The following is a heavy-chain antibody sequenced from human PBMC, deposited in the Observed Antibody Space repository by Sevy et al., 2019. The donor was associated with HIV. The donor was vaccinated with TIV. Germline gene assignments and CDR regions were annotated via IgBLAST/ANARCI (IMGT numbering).Heavy chain of an antibody. V-gene: IGHV4-59*02. J-gene: IGHJ4*02. CDR3: TRVDSSGHSDY. D-gene: IGHD3-22*01. CDR2: IQLSGTT. CDR1: GGSVSGYF. Sequence: SETLSLTCTVSGGSVSGYFWSWIRQPPGRGLEWIGNIQLSGTTKYKPSLKSRLTISVDTSKNQFSLILTCVTAADTAVYYCTRVDSSGHSDYWGQGTPVTVSS.